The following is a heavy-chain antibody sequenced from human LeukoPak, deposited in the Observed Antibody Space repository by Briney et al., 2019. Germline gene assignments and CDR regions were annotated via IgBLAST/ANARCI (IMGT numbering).Heavy chain of an antibody. CDR3: AKDLAGYYADYFDY. V-gene: IGHV3-73*01. D-gene: IGHD3-22*01. CDR1: GFTFSGAG. CDR2: ISSKGNGYAT. J-gene: IGHJ4*02. Sequence: GGSLRLSSAATGFTFSGAGIHWVRQASGKGLKWVGRISSKGNGYATAYAASVKGRFTVSRDDSKNTAYLQMNSLKAEDTAVYYCAKDLAGYYADYFDYWGQGTLVTVSS.